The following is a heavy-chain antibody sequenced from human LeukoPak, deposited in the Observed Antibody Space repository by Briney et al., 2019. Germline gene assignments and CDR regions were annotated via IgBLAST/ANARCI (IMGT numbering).Heavy chain of an antibody. V-gene: IGHV1-8*01. J-gene: IGHJ4*02. CDR2: INPNSGNT. D-gene: IGHD1-1*01. Sequence: ATVKVSCKASGYTFTSYDINWVRQASGQGLEWMGWINPNSGNTGFTQKFQGRVTVTRSTSISTAYMELSSLTSDATAVYYCARASTGTRGGYDVWGQGTLVTVSS. CDR1: GYTFTSYD. CDR3: ARASTGTRGGYDV.